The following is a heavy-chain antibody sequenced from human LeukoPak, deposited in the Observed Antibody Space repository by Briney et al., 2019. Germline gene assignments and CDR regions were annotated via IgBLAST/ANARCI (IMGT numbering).Heavy chain of an antibody. J-gene: IGHJ6*03. CDR3: ARALCDSDSCNYYQYMDV. CDR2: MNPNSSNT. CDR1: GYTFTGYY. D-gene: IGHD6-13*01. V-gene: IGHV1-8*03. Sequence: ASVKVSCKASGYTFTGYYMHWVRQAPGQGLEWMGWMNPNSSNTGYAQKFQGRVTITRDTSISTAYMELSSLRSEDTAVYYCARALCDSDSCNYYQYMDVWGKGTTVTVSS.